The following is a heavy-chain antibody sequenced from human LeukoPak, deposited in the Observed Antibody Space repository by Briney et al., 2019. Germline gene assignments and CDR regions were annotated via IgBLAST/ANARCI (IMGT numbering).Heavy chain of an antibody. CDR1: GYTFINSY. CDR2: INPSGGST. J-gene: IGHJ4*02. D-gene: IGHD3-9*01. Sequence: GASVKVSCKASGYTFINSYIHWVRQAPGQGLEWMGIINPSGGSTSYTQKFRGRVTMTRDTSTSTVYMELSSLRSEDTAVYYCAREFGVIYDTQTGFYNGYFDYWGQGTLVTVSS. V-gene: IGHV1-46*03. CDR3: AREFGVIYDTQTGFYNGYFDY.